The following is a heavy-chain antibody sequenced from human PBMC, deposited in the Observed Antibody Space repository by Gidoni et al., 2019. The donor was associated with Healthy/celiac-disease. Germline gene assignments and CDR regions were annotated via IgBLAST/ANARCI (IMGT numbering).Heavy chain of an antibody. CDR1: GGSISSYY. D-gene: IGHD4-17*01. CDR3: ARSGDYVDLPTRRAAFDI. V-gene: IGHV4-59*01. CDR2: IYYSGST. Sequence: QVQLQESGPGLVKPSETLSLTCTVSGGSISSYYWSWIRQPPGQGLEWIGYIYYSGSTNYNPSLKSRVTISVDTSKNQFSLKLSSVTAADTAVYYCARSGDYVDLPTRRAAFDIWGQGTMVTVSS. J-gene: IGHJ3*02.